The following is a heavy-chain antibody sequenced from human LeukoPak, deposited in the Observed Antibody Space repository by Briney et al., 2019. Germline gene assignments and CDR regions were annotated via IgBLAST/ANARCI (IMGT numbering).Heavy chain of an antibody. CDR2: ISYDGSNK. CDR3: ARGEEKATITALDS. V-gene: IGHV3-30*04. D-gene: IGHD5-24*01. Sequence: GGSLRLSCAASGFTFSTYAIHWVRQAPGKGLEWVAVISYDGSNKYYADSVKGRFTISRDNAENSLYLQMNSLRAVDTAVYFCARGEEKATITALDSWGQGTLVTVSS. J-gene: IGHJ4*02. CDR1: GFTFSTYA.